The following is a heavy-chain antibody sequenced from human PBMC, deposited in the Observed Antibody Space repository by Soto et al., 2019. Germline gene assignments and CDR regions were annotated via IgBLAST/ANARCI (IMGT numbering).Heavy chain of an antibody. CDR3: ARDSSRYYYDSSGYPNWFDP. J-gene: IGHJ5*02. D-gene: IGHD3-22*01. CDR1: GGSVSSGSYY. V-gene: IGHV4-61*01. Sequence: QVQLQESGPGLVKPSETLSLTCTVSGGSVSSGSYYWSWIRQPPGKGLEWIGYIYYSGSTNYNPSLKSRVTISVDTSKNQFALKLSSVTAADTAVYYCARDSSRYYYDSSGYPNWFDPWGQGTLVNVSS. CDR2: IYYSGST.